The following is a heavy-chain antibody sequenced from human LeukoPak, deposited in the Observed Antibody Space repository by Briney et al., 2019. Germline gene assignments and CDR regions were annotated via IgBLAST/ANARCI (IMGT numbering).Heavy chain of an antibody. D-gene: IGHD6-19*01. J-gene: IGHJ3*02. CDR1: GDSISSSTYY. CDR2: IYYSGST. CDR3: AGHQEQWLVRDNDAFDI. Sequence: PSETLSLTCTVSGDSISSSTYYWGWIRQPPGKGLEWIGYIYYSGSTNYNPSLKSRVTISVDTSKNQFSLKLSSVTAADTAVYYCAGHQEQWLVRDNDAFDIWGQGTMVTVSS. V-gene: IGHV4-61*05.